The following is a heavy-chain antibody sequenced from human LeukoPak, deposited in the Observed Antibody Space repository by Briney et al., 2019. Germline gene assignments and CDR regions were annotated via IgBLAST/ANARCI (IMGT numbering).Heavy chain of an antibody. CDR2: IYYSGST. D-gene: IGHD5-18*01. V-gene: IGHV4-59*08. Sequence: PSETLSLTCTVSGGSISSYYWSWIRQPPGKGLEWIGYIYYSGSTNYNPSLKSRVTISVDTSKTQFSLKLSSVTAADTAVYYCARQPEYSYGYFDYWGQGTLVTVSP. J-gene: IGHJ4*02. CDR3: ARQPEYSYGYFDY. CDR1: GGSISSYY.